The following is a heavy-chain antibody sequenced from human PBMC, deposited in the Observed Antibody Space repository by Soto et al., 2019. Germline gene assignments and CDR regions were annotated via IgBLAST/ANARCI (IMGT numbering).Heavy chain of an antibody. Sequence: SETLSLTCTLSGGSLAISDYYWGWIRQPPGKGLEWIGSIYYTGHTYFNVSLQSRVTISIDTSKNQFSLTLRSMTAADTAIYYCAGNRGISAAGTQGWFDPWGQGTLVTVSS. CDR2: IYYTGHT. D-gene: IGHD6-13*01. J-gene: IGHJ5*02. CDR3: AGNRGISAAGTQGWFDP. V-gene: IGHV4-39*01. CDR1: GGSLAISDYY.